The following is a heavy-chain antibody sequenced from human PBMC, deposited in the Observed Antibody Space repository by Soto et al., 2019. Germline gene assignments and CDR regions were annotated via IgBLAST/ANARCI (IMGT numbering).Heavy chain of an antibody. D-gene: IGHD5-18*01. V-gene: IGHV3-48*02. Sequence: GGSLRLSCAASGFTFSDHYMDWVRQAPGKGLEWLAYITIRTGNIVYADSVRGRFTISADNAENSVFLQMNSLRDEDTAVYFCVRDRDLDRDMVHADLWGQGTLVTVSS. CDR1: GFTFSDHY. CDR3: VRDRDLDRDMVHADL. J-gene: IGHJ4*01. CDR2: ITIRTGNI.